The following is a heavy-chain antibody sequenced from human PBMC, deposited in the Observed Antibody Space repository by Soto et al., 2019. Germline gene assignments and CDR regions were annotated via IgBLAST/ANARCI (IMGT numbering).Heavy chain of an antibody. V-gene: IGHV4-59*01. CDR1: GGSISSYY. J-gene: IGHJ4*02. CDR3: ARDRSGSYSVFDY. Sequence: SETLSLTCTVSGGSISSYYWSWIRQPPGKGLEWIGYIYYSGSTNYNPSLKSRVTISVDTSKNQFSLKLSSVTAADTAVYYCARDRSGSYSVFDYWGQGTLV. D-gene: IGHD1-26*01. CDR2: IYYSGST.